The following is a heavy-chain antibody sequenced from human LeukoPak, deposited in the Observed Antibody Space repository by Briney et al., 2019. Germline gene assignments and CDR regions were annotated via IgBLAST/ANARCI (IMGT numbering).Heavy chain of an antibody. CDR3: ASGGLFWSGYSVLDY. CDR1: GFTFSSYA. J-gene: IGHJ4*02. Sequence: GGSLRLSCAASGFTFSSYAMHWVRQAPGKGLEYVSAISSNGGSTYDANSVKGRFTISRDNSKNTLYLQMGSLRAEDMAVYYCASGGLFWSGYSVLDYWGQGTLVTVSS. CDR2: ISSNGGST. D-gene: IGHD3-3*01. V-gene: IGHV3-64*01.